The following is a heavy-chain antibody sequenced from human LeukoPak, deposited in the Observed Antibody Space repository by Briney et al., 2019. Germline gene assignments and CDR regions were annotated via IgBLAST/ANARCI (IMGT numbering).Heavy chain of an antibody. D-gene: IGHD3-16*01. CDR3: ARDRRYDDYVWGGNPPFYFYGMDV. Sequence: GGSLRLSCAASGFSLRNYAIHWVRQAPGKGLEWVAVISYDTNNKHYADSVKGRFPISRDNSTSALYLQMNSLSVEDTAVYYCARDRRYDDYVWGGNPPFYFYGMDVWGQGTTVTVSS. CDR2: ISYDTNNK. CDR1: GFSLRNYA. V-gene: IGHV3-30*03. J-gene: IGHJ6*02.